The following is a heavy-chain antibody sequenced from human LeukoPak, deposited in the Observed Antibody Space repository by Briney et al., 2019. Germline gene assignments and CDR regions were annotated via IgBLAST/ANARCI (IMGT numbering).Heavy chain of an antibody. V-gene: IGHV1-8*01. CDR3: PRLYSSGWAPGDFDL. J-gene: IGHJ2*01. Sequence: ASVKVSCKASGYTFTSHDINWVRQATGQGLEGMGWMNPNSGNTGYEHKFKGRVTMTRNTSISTANMELSSLRSEDTAVYYCPRLYSSGWAPGDFDLWGRGTLVTVSS. D-gene: IGHD6-19*01. CDR1: GYTFTSHD. CDR2: MNPNSGNT.